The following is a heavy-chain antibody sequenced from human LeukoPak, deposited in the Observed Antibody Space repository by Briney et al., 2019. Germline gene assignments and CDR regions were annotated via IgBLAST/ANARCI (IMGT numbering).Heavy chain of an antibody. CDR3: ARDSAAVAVAFDY. CDR2: ISRSGSTI. J-gene: IGHJ4*02. D-gene: IGHD6-19*01. Sequence: GGSLRLSCTASGFTFSSYEMNWVRQAPGKGLEWVSYISRSGSTIYYADSVKGRFTISRDNAKNSLYLRMNSLRAEDTAFYYCARDSAAVAVAFDYWGQGTLVTVSS. CDR1: GFTFSSYE. V-gene: IGHV3-48*03.